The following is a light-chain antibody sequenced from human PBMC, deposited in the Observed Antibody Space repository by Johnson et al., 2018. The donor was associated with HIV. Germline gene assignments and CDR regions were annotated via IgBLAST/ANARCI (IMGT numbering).Light chain of an antibody. CDR1: SSNIGNNC. CDR3: GTWDSSLNAFV. CDR2: DNN. V-gene: IGLV1-51*01. J-gene: IGLJ1*01. Sequence: QSVLTQPPSVSAAPGQRVTISCSGSSSNIGNNCVSWYQQVPGTAPKLLIYDNNRRPSGIPYRFSGSKSGTSATLGITGLQPADEADYYCGTWDSSLNAFVFGAGTRVTVL.